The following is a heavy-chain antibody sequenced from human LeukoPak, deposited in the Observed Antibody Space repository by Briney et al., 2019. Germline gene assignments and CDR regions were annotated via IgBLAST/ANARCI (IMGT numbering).Heavy chain of an antibody. Sequence: SETLSLTCTVSGGSISGSSYYWGWIRQPPGKGLEWIGTIYYRGNTYYNPSLKSRVSISVDTPKTQFSLSLRSVTAADTAVYYCARDGYLAADYWGQGTLVTVSS. CDR3: ARDGYLAADY. J-gene: IGHJ4*02. CDR1: GGSISGSSYY. V-gene: IGHV4-39*07. CDR2: IYYRGNT. D-gene: IGHD2-2*03.